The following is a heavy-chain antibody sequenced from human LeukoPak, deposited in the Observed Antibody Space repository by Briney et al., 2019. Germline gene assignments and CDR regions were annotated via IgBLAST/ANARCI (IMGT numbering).Heavy chain of an antibody. CDR2: IIPSDGFT. D-gene: IGHD3-3*01. CDR3: ARAGRRLFGVLIPLSFDY. J-gene: IGHJ4*02. V-gene: IGHV1-46*01. CDR1: GYSFASHW. Sequence: GESLKISCKGSGYSFASHWIGWVRQMPGKGLEWMGMIIPSDGFTSYAQKFQGRVTMTRDMSTSTVYMELSSLRSDDTAVYYCARAGRRLFGVLIPLSFDYWGQGTPVTVSS.